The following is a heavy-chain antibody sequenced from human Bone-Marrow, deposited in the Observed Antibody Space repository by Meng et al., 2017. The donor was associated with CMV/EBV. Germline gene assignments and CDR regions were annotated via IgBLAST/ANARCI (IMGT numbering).Heavy chain of an antibody. J-gene: IGHJ4*02. CDR3: ARDLCGSGSYCFDY. CDR2: INPTSGDT. CDR1: GYTFAGYF. D-gene: IGHD3-10*01. Sequence: ASVKVSCKASGYTFAGYFIHWVRQAPGQGLEWMGWINPTSGDTNSAQKFQGRVTMTRDTSISPAYMELSSLRSDDTAVYYCARDLCGSGSYCFDYWGQGTLVTVSS. V-gene: IGHV1-2*02.